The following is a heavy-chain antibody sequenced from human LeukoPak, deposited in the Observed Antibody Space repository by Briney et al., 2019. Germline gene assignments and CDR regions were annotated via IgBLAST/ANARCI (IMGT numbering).Heavy chain of an antibody. Sequence: PGGSLRLSCAASGFTFSSYAMHWVRQAPDKGLEWVAVISYDGSNKYYADSVKGRFTISRDNSKNTLYLQMNSLRAEDTAVYYCARGTCSGGSCYDYYYYYYMDVWGKGTTVTVSS. D-gene: IGHD2-15*01. CDR3: ARGTCSGGSCYDYYYYYYMDV. CDR1: GFTFSSYA. CDR2: ISYDGSNK. V-gene: IGHV3-30*04. J-gene: IGHJ6*03.